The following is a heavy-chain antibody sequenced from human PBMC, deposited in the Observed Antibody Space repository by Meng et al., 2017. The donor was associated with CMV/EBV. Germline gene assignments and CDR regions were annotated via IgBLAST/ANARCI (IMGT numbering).Heavy chain of an antibody. CDR3: ARVGEGGYGYSSSWYYYYYGMDV. V-gene: IGHV4-59*01. J-gene: IGHJ6*02. CDR2: IYYSGST. D-gene: IGHD6-13*01. CDR1: GGSISSYY. Sequence: SETLSLTCTVSGGSISSYYWSWIRQPPGKGLEWIGYIYYSGSTNYNPSLKSRVTISVDTSKNQFSLKLSSVTAADTAVYYCARVGEGGYGYSSSWYYYYYGMDVWGQGTTVTV.